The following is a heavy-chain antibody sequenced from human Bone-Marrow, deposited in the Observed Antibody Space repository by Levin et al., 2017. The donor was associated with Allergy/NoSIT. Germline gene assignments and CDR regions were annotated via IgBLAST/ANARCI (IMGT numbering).Heavy chain of an antibody. CDR2: IRQDGGAR. J-gene: IGHJ3*01. D-gene: IGHD2-15*01. CDR3: ARAPTLQLPFNL. V-gene: IGHV3-7*01. CDR1: GFTFSNYC. Sequence: ASETLSLTCAASGFTFSNYCMGWVRQAPGKGLEWLAIIRQDGGARYYMDSVKGRFTISRDSAKTSAYLQMDSLRVEDTAVYYCARAPTLQLPFNLWGQGTMVTVSS.